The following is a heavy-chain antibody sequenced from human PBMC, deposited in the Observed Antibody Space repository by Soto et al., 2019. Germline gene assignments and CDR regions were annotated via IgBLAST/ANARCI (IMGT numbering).Heavy chain of an antibody. Sequence: GGSLRLSCAASGFTFSDYYMSWIRQAPGKGLEWISFITSSSSYTNYADSVKGRVTISRDNAKNSLYLQMNSLRAEDTAVYYCARDVKDSSSWFFFDYWGQGILVTVSS. D-gene: IGHD6-13*01. V-gene: IGHV3-11*06. CDR1: GFTFSDYY. CDR2: ITSSSSYT. CDR3: ARDVKDSSSWFFFDY. J-gene: IGHJ4*02.